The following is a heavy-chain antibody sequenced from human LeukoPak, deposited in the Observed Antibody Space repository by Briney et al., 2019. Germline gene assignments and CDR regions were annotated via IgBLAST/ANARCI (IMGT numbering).Heavy chain of an antibody. D-gene: IGHD3-10*01. Sequence: ASVKVSCKASGYTFTSYAMNWVRQAPGQGLEWMGWINTNTENPTYAQGFTGRFVFSLDTSVSTAYLQISSLKAEDTAVYYCARGGPFRYGSGSYHDFDYWGQGTLVTVSS. V-gene: IGHV7-4-1*02. J-gene: IGHJ4*02. CDR3: ARGGPFRYGSGSYHDFDY. CDR2: INTNTENP. CDR1: GYTFTSYA.